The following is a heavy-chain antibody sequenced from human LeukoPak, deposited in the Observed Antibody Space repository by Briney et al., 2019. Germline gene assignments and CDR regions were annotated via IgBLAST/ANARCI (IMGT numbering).Heavy chain of an antibody. Sequence: SQTLSLTCTVSGGSISSGGYYWSWIRQHPGKGLEWIGYIYYSWSTYYNPSLKSRVTISVDTSKNQFSLKLSSVTAADTAVYYCARGEYGSGSLNYYYYGMDVWGQGTTVTVSS. V-gene: IGHV4-31*03. D-gene: IGHD3-10*01. J-gene: IGHJ6*02. CDR2: IYYSWST. CDR3: ARGEYGSGSLNYYYYGMDV. CDR1: GGSISSGGYY.